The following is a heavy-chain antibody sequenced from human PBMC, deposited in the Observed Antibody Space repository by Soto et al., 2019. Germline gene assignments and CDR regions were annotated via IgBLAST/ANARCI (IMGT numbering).Heavy chain of an antibody. D-gene: IGHD6-13*01. Sequence: PGGSLRLSCAASGFTFSSYSMNWVRQAPGKGLEWVSSISSSSSYIYYADSVKGQFTISRDNAKNSLYLQMNSLRAEDTAVYYCARDIAAAGRSALIDYWGQGTLVTVSS. V-gene: IGHV3-21*01. J-gene: IGHJ4*02. CDR1: GFTFSSYS. CDR2: ISSSSSYI. CDR3: ARDIAAAGRSALIDY.